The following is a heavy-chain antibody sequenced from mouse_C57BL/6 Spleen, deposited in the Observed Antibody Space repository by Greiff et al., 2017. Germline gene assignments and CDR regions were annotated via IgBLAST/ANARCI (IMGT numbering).Heavy chain of an antibody. V-gene: IGHV1-4*01. CDR3: AKKAMDY. CDR2: INPSSGYT. J-gene: IGHJ4*01. Sequence: VQLVESGAELARPGASVKMSCKASGYTFTSYTMHWVKQRPGQGLEWIGYINPSSGYTKYNQKFKDKATLTADKSSSTAYMQLSSLTSEDSAVYYCAKKAMDYWGQGTSVTVSS. CDR1: GYTFTSYT.